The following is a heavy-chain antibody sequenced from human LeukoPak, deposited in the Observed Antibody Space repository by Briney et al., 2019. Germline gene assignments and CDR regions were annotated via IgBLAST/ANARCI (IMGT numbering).Heavy chain of an antibody. Sequence: PVGSLRLSCAASGFTFSSYEMNWVRQAPGKGLEWVAFIRYDGSNKYYVGSVKGRFTISRDNSKNTLYLQMNSLRAEDTAVYYCAKGSGWEMSYYYYYMDVWGKGTTVTISS. J-gene: IGHJ6*03. V-gene: IGHV3-30*02. CDR1: GFTFSSYE. CDR3: AKGSGWEMSYYYYYMDV. D-gene: IGHD1-26*01. CDR2: IRYDGSNK.